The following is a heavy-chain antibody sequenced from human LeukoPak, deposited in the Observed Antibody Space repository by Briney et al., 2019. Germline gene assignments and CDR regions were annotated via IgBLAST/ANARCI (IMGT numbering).Heavy chain of an antibody. Sequence: SQTLSLTCAISGDSVSRNSVAWNWIRQSPSRGLEWLGRTYYRSKWYNDYAVSVRSRISINPDTSKNQFSLQLNSVTPEDTAVYYCAREKSSSSGYYYYYYMDVWGKGTTVTVSS. CDR3: AREKSSSSGYYYYYYMDV. CDR1: GDSVSRNSVA. CDR2: TYYRSKWYN. V-gene: IGHV6-1*01. J-gene: IGHJ6*03. D-gene: IGHD6-6*01.